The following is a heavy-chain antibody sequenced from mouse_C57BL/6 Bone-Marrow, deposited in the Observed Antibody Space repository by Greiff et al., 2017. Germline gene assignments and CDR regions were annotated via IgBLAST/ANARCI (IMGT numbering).Heavy chain of an antibody. CDR2: IDPSDSYT. CDR1: GYTFTSYW. CDR3: ARGSYYDYEDWYFDV. Sequence: QVQLQQPGAELVKPGASVKLSCKASGYTFTSYWMQWVKQRPGQGLEWIGEIDPSDSYTNYNQKFKGKATLTVDTSSSTAYMQLSSLTSEDSAVYYCARGSYYDYEDWYFDVWGTGTTVTVSS. D-gene: IGHD2-4*01. J-gene: IGHJ1*03. V-gene: IGHV1-50*01.